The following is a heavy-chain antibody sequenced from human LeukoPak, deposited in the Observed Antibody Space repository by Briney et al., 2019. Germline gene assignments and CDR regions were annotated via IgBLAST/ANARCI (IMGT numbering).Heavy chain of an antibody. V-gene: IGHV4-30-4*01. D-gene: IGHD3-22*01. CDR3: AKCFSSGYYSPFDY. J-gene: IGHJ4*02. CDR1: GGSISSGDYY. CDR2: IHYSGST. Sequence: SETLSLTCTVSGGSISSGDYYWSWIRQPPGKGLEWIGYIHYSGSTYYNPSLKSRVNISVDTSKNQFSLKLSSVTAADTAVYYCAKCFSSGYYSPFDYWGQGTLVTVSS.